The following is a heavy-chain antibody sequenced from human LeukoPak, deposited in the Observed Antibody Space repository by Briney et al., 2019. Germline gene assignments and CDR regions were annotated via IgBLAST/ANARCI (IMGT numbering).Heavy chain of an antibody. J-gene: IGHJ3*02. V-gene: IGHV4-31*03. Sequence: PSQTLSLTCNVSGFSVSDGRYYWTWIRQHPGKGLEWIGYKYYSGSAKYNPSLKSRLTISIDTPKNQFSLQLSSVTAADTATYFCATPYCSSISCLDVFNMWGQGTRVTVSS. CDR1: GFSVSDGRYY. D-gene: IGHD2-2*01. CDR3: ATPYCSSISCLDVFNM. CDR2: KYYSGSA.